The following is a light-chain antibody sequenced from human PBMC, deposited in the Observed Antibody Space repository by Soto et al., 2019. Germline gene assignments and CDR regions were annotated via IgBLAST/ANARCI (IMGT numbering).Light chain of an antibody. V-gene: IGKV3-15*01. CDR1: QSVSSN. J-gene: IGKJ1*01. CDR2: GAS. CDR3: QQYNNWLTGT. Sequence: EMVMTQSPATLSVSPGERATLSCRASQSVSSNLAWYQQKPGQAPRLLIYGASTRATGIPARFSGSGSGTEFTLTISSLQSEDFAVYYCQQYNNWLTGTFGQGTKVDIK.